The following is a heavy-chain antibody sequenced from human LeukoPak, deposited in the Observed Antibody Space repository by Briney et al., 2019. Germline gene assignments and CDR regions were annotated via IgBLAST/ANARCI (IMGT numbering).Heavy chain of an antibody. CDR1: GGTFSSYA. J-gene: IGHJ6*03. Sequence: RASVKVSCKASGGTFSSYAISWVRQAPGQGLEWMGGIIPIFGTANYAQKFQGRVTITADKSTSTAYMELSSLRSEDTAVYYCARGGYPHTTKYMDVWGKGTTVTVSS. D-gene: IGHD2/OR15-2a*01. CDR3: ARGGYPHTTKYMDV. CDR2: IIPIFGTA. V-gene: IGHV1-69*06.